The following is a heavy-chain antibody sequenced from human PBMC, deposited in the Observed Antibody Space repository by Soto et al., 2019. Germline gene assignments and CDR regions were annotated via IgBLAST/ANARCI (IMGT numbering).Heavy chain of an antibody. CDR3: ARDPGYCSSTSCQTYNWFDP. J-gene: IGHJ5*02. CDR1: GFTFSIYS. Sequence: GGSLRLPCAASGFTFSIYSMNWVRQAPGKGLEWVSYISSSSSTIYYADSVKGRFTISRDNAKNSLYLQMNSLRDEDTAVYYCARDPGYCSSTSCQTYNWFDPWGQGTLVTAPQ. D-gene: IGHD2-2*01. V-gene: IGHV3-48*02. CDR2: ISSSSSTI.